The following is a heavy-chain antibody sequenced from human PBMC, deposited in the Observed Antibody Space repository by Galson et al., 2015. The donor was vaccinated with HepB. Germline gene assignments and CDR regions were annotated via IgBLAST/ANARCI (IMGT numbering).Heavy chain of an antibody. V-gene: IGHV3-11*06. J-gene: IGHJ4*02. CDR3: ARENRSRYFDY. CDR2: INSGSTKT. D-gene: IGHD1-26*01. Sequence: SLRLSCAASEFTFSTYAMSWVRRAPGKGLERVSSINSGSTKTNYADSVKGRFTISRDNAKNSLYLRLNSLRAEDTAVYYCARENRSRYFDYWGQGTPVTVSS. CDR1: EFTFSTYA.